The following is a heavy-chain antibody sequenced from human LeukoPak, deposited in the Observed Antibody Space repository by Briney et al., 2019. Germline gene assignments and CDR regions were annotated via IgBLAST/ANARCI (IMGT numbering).Heavy chain of an antibody. CDR3: ARDSHKFDSSGYYPDGFDI. J-gene: IGHJ3*02. CDR1: GLXFSSYE. D-gene: IGHD3-22*01. Sequence: GGSLRLSRAASGLXFSSYEMNWVRQAPAKGLEWVSYISSSGSIIYYADSVKGRFTISRDNAKKSLYLQMHSLRAEDTAVYYCARDSHKFDSSGYYPDGFDIWGQGTMVTVSS. CDR2: ISSSGSII. V-gene: IGHV3-48*03.